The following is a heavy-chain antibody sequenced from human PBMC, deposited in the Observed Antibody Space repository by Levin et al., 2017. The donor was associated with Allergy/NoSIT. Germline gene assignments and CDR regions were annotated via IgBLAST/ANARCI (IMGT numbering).Heavy chain of an antibody. Sequence: SCAASGLPFGTSWMSWVRQAAGKGLEWVAMINPDGSDKYYVDSVKGRFTISRGNADKSLYLQMNSLRVEDTAVYYCSRGGGSGIDYWGQGTLVSVSS. D-gene: IGHD3-10*01. CDR2: INPDGSDK. CDR3: SRGGGSGIDY. V-gene: IGHV3-7*01. J-gene: IGHJ4*02. CDR1: GLPFGTSW.